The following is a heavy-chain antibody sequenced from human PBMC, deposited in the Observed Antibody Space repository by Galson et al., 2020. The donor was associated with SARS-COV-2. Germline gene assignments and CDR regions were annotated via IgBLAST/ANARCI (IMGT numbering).Heavy chain of an antibody. Sequence: GGSLRLSCAASGFTLSTYATSWVRQAPGKGLEWVSGLTAGGERTFYADSVKGRFTMSRDNSKNTLYLLMNSLRAEDTAVYYCARQPFIVAATQGGSGLDVWGQGTTVSVSS. D-gene: IGHD5-12*01. V-gene: IGHV3-23*01. CDR2: LTAGGERT. CDR3: ARQPFIVAATQGGSGLDV. J-gene: IGHJ6*02. CDR1: GFTLSTYA.